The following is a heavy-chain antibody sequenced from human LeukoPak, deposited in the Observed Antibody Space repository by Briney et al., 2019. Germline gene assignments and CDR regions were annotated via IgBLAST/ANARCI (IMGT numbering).Heavy chain of an antibody. V-gene: IGHV1-8*02. CDR2: MNPNNGNT. Sequence: ASVKVSCKASGYTFSSHYMHWVRQAPGQGLEWMGWMNPNNGNTGYAQKFQGRVTMTRDTSISTAYMELRSLRSEDTAVYYCVRDGEGVAISVNYWFDPWGQGTLVTVSS. CDR3: VRDGEGVAISVNYWFDP. D-gene: IGHD3-10*01. CDR1: GYTFSSHY. J-gene: IGHJ5*02.